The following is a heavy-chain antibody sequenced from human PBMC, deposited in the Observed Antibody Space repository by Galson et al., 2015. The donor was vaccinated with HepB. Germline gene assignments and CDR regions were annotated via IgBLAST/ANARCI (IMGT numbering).Heavy chain of an antibody. J-gene: IGHJ6*02. CDR2: IYPGDSDP. CDR1: GYSFTSYW. D-gene: IGHD3-10*01. Sequence: QSGAEVKKPGEYLKISCKGSGYSFTSYWNGWVRQMPGKGLEWMGIIYPGDSDPRYSPSFQGQVTISADKSISTAYLQWSSLKASDTAMYYCARLGGLWFGELLGYYYYYGMDVWGQGTTVTVSS. V-gene: IGHV5-51*01. CDR3: ARLGGLWFGELLGYYYYYGMDV.